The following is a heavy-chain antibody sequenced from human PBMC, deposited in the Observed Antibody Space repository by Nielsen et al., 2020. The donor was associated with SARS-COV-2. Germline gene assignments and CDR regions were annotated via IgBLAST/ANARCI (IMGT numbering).Heavy chain of an antibody. Sequence: LRLSCAVSGGSISSGDYYWSWIRQPPGKGLEWIGYIYYSGGTYFNPSLKSRLTMSVDTSKNQFSLKLSSVTAADTALYYCARHGSRPQAAAVDWFDPWGQGTLVTVSS. CDR3: ARHGSRPQAAAVDWFDP. V-gene: IGHV4-30-4*01. CDR2: IYYSGGT. J-gene: IGHJ5*02. D-gene: IGHD6-13*01. CDR1: GGSISSGDYY.